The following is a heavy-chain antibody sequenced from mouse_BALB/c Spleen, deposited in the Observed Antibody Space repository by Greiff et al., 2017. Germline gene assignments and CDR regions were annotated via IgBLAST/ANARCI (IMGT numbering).Heavy chain of an antibody. J-gene: IGHJ4*01. V-gene: IGHV1-69*02. CDR2: IDPSDSYT. Sequence: QVQLQQPGAELVKPGASVKLSCKASGYTFTSYWMHWVKQRPGQGLEWIGEIDPSDSYTNYNQKFKGKATLTVDKSSSTAYMQLSSLTSEDSAVYYCARGSPSYAMDYWGQGTSVTVSS. CDR3: ARGSPSYAMDY. CDR1: GYTFTSYW.